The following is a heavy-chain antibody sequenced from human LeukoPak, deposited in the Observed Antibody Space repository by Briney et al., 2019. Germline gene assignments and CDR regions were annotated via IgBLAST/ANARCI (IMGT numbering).Heavy chain of an antibody. CDR3: TRTSVATAGDY. Sequence: PGGSLRLSSAASGFTFSGFWMTWVRQAPGKGLEGVANIKQDGSEKYYVDSVKGRFTISRDNAKNSLYLQMNSLRAEDTAVYYCTRTSVATAGDYWGQGTLVAVSS. V-gene: IGHV3-7*04. D-gene: IGHD6-13*01. J-gene: IGHJ4*02. CDR1: GFTFSGFW. CDR2: IKQDGSEK.